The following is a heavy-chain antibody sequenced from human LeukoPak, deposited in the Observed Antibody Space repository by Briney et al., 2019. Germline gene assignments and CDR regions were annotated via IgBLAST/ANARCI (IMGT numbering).Heavy chain of an antibody. V-gene: IGHV3-23*01. CDR2: ISGSGGST. CDR1: GFTFSSYA. CDR3: AKDDRIQTRRYSYNY. D-gene: IGHD5-18*01. Sequence: GGSLRLSCAASGFTFSSYAMSWVRQAPGKGLEWVSVISGSGGSTSYADSVKGRFTISRDNSMNTLYQQMNSLRAEDTAVYYCAKDDRIQTRRYSYNYWGQGTLVTVSS. J-gene: IGHJ4*02.